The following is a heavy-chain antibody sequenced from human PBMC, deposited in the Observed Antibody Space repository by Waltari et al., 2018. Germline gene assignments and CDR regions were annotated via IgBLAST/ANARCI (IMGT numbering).Heavy chain of an antibody. J-gene: IGHJ6*02. CDR2: INCNGGST. V-gene: IGHV3-20*01. CDR1: GFTFDDYG. CDR3: AGDDYGDPAGYYYGMDV. D-gene: IGHD4-17*01. Sequence: EVQLVESGGGVVRPGGSLRLSCAAPGFTFDDYGMSWFRQVPGKGLEWLSGINCNGGSTGDADSVKGRFSSSRDNAKNSLCLQMNSLRAEDTALYHCAGDDYGDPAGYYYGMDVWGQGTTVTGSS.